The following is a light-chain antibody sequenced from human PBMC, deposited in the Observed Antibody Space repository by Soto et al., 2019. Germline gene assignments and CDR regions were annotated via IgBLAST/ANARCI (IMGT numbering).Light chain of an antibody. CDR1: SSNIGSNF. V-gene: IGLV1-47*01. J-gene: IGLJ2*01. CDR3: AAWDDSLSGLV. CDR2: RNN. Sequence: QSVLTQPPSASATPGQRVTISCFGSSSNIGSNFVYWYHHLPGTAPKLLIYRNNQRPSGVPDRFSGSKSGTSVSLAISGLRSEDEADYSCAAWDDSLSGLVFGGGTKLTVL.